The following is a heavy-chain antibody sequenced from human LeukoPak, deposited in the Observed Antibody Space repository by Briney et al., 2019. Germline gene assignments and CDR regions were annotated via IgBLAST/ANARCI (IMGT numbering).Heavy chain of an antibody. CDR3: AKDGGSQLLNVFDF. Sequence: QPGRSLRLSCAASGFTFDDYAMHWVRQAPGKGLEWVSGISWNSGSIGYADSVKGRFTISRDNAKNSLYLQMNSLRAEDTALYYCAKDGGSQLLNVFDFGGKGKRVPVS. CDR1: GFTFDDYA. CDR2: ISWNSGSI. J-gene: IGHJ3*01. D-gene: IGHD2-2*01. V-gene: IGHV3-9*01.